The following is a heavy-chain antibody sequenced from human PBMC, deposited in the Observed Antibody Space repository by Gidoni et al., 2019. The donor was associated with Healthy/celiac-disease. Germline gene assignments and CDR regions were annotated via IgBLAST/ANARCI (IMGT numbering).Heavy chain of an antibody. J-gene: IGHJ6*02. Sequence: EVQLVESGGGLVQPGGSLRLSCAASGFTFSSYWIHWVVQAPGKGLVWVSRINSDGSSTCYADYVKGRFTISRDNAKKTLYLQMNSLRAEDTAVYYCARALPPAGYYDSSGSSYYYGMDVWGQGTTVTVSS. CDR2: INSDGSST. CDR1: GFTFSSYW. V-gene: IGHV3-74*01. D-gene: IGHD3-22*01. CDR3: ARALPPAGYYDSSGSSYYYGMDV.